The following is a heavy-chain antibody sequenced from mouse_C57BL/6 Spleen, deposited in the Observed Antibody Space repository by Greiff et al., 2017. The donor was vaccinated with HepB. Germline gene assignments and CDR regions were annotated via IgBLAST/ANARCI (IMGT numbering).Heavy chain of an antibody. J-gene: IGHJ3*01. CDR1: GFTFSDYG. CDR3: ARDSSGYGAY. Sequence: DVHLVESGGGLVKPGGSLKLSCAASGFTFSDYGMHWVRQAPEKGLEWVAYISSGSSTIYYADTVKGRFTISRDNAKNTLFLQMTSLRSEDTAMYYCARDSSGYGAYWGQGTLVTVSA. V-gene: IGHV5-17*01. D-gene: IGHD3-2*02. CDR2: ISSGSSTI.